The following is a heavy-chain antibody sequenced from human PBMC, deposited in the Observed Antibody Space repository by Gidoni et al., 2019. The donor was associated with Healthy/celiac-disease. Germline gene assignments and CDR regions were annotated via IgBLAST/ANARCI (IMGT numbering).Heavy chain of an antibody. CDR1: GGTFSSYA. CDR3: ASLMERGYSGYYRTEGVRNWFDP. CDR2: IIPILGIA. J-gene: IGHJ5*02. V-gene: IGHV1-69*09. D-gene: IGHD5-12*01. Sequence: QVQLVQSGAEVKKPGSSVKVSCKASGGTFSSYAISWVRQAPGQGLEWMGRIIPILGIANYAQKFQGRVTITADKSTSTAYMELSSLRSEDTAVYYCASLMERGYSGYYRTEGVRNWFDPWGQGTLVTVSS.